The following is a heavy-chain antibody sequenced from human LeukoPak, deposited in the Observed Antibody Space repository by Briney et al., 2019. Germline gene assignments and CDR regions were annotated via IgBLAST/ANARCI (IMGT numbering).Heavy chain of an antibody. J-gene: IGHJ4*02. V-gene: IGHV1-2*04. CDR2: INPNSGGT. CDR1: GYTFTGYY. CDR3: ARGLLWFGEPTLDY. Sequence: ASVKVSCKASGYTFTGYYMHWVRQAPGQGLEWMGWINPNSGGTNYAQKFQGWVTMTRDTSISKAYMELSRLRSDDTAVYYCARGLLWFGEPTLDYWGQGTLVTVSS. D-gene: IGHD3-10*01.